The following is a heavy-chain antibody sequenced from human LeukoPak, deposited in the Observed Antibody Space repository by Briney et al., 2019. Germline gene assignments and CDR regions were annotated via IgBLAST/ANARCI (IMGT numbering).Heavy chain of an antibody. D-gene: IGHD4-17*01. Sequence: GESLKISCQGSGYIFTNYWIGWVRQLPGKGLEWMGIIYPGDSDTRYSPSFQGQVTISVDKSISTAYLQWSSLKASDTAMYYCARYKVTTVPYYYYYYMDVWGKGTTVTVSS. CDR1: GYIFTNYW. V-gene: IGHV5-51*01. CDR2: IYPGDSDT. CDR3: ARYKVTTVPYYYYYYMDV. J-gene: IGHJ6*03.